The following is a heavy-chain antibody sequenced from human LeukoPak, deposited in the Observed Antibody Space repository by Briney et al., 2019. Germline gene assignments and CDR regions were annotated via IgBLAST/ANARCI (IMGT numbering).Heavy chain of an antibody. CDR1: GYTFTCYY. CDR3: ARGSGNDCFDY. CDR2: INPNSGDT. J-gene: IGHJ4*02. Sequence: ASVKVSCKASGYTFTCYYMHWVRQAPGQGLEWMGWINPNSGDTNYAQKFQGRVTMTRDTSISTAYMELSRLRSDDAAVYYCARGSGNDCFDYWGQGTLVSVSS. D-gene: IGHD1-1*01. V-gene: IGHV1-2*02.